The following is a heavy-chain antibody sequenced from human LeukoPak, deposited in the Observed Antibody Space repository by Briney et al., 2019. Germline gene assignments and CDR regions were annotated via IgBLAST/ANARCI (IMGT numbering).Heavy chain of an antibody. J-gene: IGHJ4*02. CDR1: GFTFDDYA. CDR3: AKDIAYSSGWYHFDY. V-gene: IGHV3-9*01. D-gene: IGHD6-19*01. Sequence: PGGSLRLSCAASGFTFDDYAMHWVRQTPGKGLEWVSGISWNSGSIGYADSVKGRFTISRDNAKNSLYLQMNSLRTEDTALYYCAKDIAYSSGWYHFDYWGQGTLVTVSS. CDR2: ISWNSGSI.